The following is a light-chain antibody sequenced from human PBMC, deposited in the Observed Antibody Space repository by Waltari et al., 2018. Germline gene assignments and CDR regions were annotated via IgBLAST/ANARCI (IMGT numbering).Light chain of an antibody. CDR2: DAS. CDR1: QSVSSY. V-gene: IGKV3-11*01. Sequence: EIVLTQSPATLSLSPGERATLSCRASQSVSSYLAWYQQKPGQALRLLIYDASNRATGIPARFSGSGSGTDFTLTISSLEPEDFAAYYCQQCSNWPITFGQGTRLEIK. J-gene: IGKJ5*01. CDR3: QQCSNWPIT.